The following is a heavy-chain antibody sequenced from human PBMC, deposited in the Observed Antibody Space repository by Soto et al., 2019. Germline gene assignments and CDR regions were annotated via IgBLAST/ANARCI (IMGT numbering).Heavy chain of an antibody. Sequence: GGSLRLSCAASGLFFSDYYLSWIRQAPGKALECVAYISGTGDTKYYADSVTGRFTISRDNPKNSLYLQMNSLRPEDAAVYYCAIGGGQIYYKGLDVWGQGTTVAVSS. V-gene: IGHV3-11*01. CDR2: ISGTGDTK. CDR1: GLFFSDYY. J-gene: IGHJ6*02. D-gene: IGHD3-10*01. CDR3: AIGGGQIYYKGLDV.